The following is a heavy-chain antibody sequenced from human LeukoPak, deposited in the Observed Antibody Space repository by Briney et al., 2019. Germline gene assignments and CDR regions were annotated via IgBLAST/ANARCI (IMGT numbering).Heavy chain of an antibody. V-gene: IGHV3-21*01. D-gene: IGHD6-13*01. CDR2: ISKSSSYI. CDR3: ARGGIYASSWYVGYFDY. J-gene: IGHJ4*02. Sequence: GGSLRLPCAASGFTFSSYSMNWVRQAPGKGLEWVSSISKSSSYIYYADSVKGRFTISRDNARNSLYLQMNSLRVEDTAVYYCARGGIYASSWYVGYFDYWGQGTLVTVSS. CDR1: GFTFSSYS.